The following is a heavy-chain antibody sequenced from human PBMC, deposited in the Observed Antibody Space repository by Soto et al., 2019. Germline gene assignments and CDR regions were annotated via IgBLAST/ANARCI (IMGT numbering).Heavy chain of an antibody. CDR2: IKQDGSEK. J-gene: IGHJ4*02. D-gene: IGHD3-3*01. Sequence: GGSLRLSCAVSGFTFSNYWMSWVRQAPGKGLEWVANIKQDGSEKYYVDSVKGRFTISRDNAKNSLYLQMNSLRADDTAVYYCARQEYDFWSDSYMGYYFDYWGQGALVTAPQ. CDR3: ARQEYDFWSDSYMGYYFDY. CDR1: GFTFSNYW. V-gene: IGHV3-7*01.